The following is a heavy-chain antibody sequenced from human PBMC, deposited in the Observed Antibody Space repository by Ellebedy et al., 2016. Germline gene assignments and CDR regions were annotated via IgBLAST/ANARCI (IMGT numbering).Heavy chain of an antibody. V-gene: IGHV1-18*04. Sequence: ASVKVSCKASGYTFTSYGISWVRQAPGQGLEWMGWISAYNGNTNYAQKLQGRVTMTTDTSTSTAYLELRSLRSDDTAVYYCARDLDYGDYVPEYFQHWGQGTLVTVSS. CDR3: ARDLDYGDYVPEYFQH. J-gene: IGHJ1*01. D-gene: IGHD4-17*01. CDR2: ISAYNGNT. CDR1: GYTFTSYG.